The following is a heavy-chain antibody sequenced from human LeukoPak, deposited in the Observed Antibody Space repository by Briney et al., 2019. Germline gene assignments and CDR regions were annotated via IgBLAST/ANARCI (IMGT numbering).Heavy chain of an antibody. CDR3: AKGVTGIQDYLFEY. J-gene: IGHJ4*02. Sequence: SGGSLRLSCVASGFTFSSFAMSWVRQAPGKGLEWVSFISGSGGSTLYADSVKGRFTISRDNSKNTLFLQMNSLRAEDSAAYFCAKGVTGIQDYLFEYWGQGTLVTVSS. V-gene: IGHV3-23*01. D-gene: IGHD1-1*01. CDR2: ISGSGGST. CDR1: GFTFSSFA.